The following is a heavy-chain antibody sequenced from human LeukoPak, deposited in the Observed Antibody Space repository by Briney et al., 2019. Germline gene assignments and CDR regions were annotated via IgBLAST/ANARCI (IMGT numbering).Heavy chain of an antibody. J-gene: IGHJ4*01. D-gene: IGHD6-19*01. CDR1: GYSISSGYY. Sequence: SETLSLTCTVSGYSISSGYYWGWIRQPPGKGLEWIGYIYYRGSTNYNPSLTSRVTISLDTSKTQFSLRLTSVTAADTAVYFCARGRGIPVTGILLDYWGLGTLVTVAS. CDR2: IYYRGST. V-gene: IGHV4-61*01. CDR3: ARGRGIPVTGILLDY.